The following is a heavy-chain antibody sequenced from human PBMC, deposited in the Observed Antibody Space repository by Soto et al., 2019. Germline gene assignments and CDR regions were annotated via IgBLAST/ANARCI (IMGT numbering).Heavy chain of an antibody. V-gene: IGHV4-59*01. J-gene: IGHJ4*02. Sequence: SETLSLTCTGSGGSISSYYWSWIRQPPGKGLEWIGYIYYSGSTNYNPSLKSRVTISVDTSKNQFSLKLSSVTAADTAVYYCARLTIAGRPRYFDYWGQGTLVTVSS. CDR1: GGSISSYY. CDR2: IYYSGST. CDR3: ARLTIAGRPRYFDY. D-gene: IGHD3-9*01.